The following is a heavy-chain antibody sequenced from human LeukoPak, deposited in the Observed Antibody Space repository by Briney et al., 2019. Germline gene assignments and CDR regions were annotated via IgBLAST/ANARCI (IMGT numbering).Heavy chain of an antibody. D-gene: IGHD2/OR15-2a*01. J-gene: IGHJ3*02. V-gene: IGHV3-21*01. Sequence: PGGSLRLSCAASGFSFSSYSMKWVRQAPGKGLEWVSSISSSSNYIYYADSVKGRFTISRDNAKNSLYLQMNSLRVEDTAVYYCARVSILIVPYYAFDIWGQGTMVTVSS. CDR3: ARVSILIVPYYAFDI. CDR2: ISSSSNYI. CDR1: GFSFSSYS.